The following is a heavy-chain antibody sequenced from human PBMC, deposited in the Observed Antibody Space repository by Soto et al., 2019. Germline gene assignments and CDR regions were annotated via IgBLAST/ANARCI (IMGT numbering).Heavy chain of an antibody. CDR1: GFSLSGTGMR. J-gene: IGHJ6*02. CDR3: APAFYGMDV. Sequence: SGPTLVNPTQTLTLTCTVSGFSLSGTGMRVTWIRQPPGKALEWLARIDWEDTKLYSSSLKTRLTISRDTSKNQVVLTMTSMDPPDPGPYHRAPAFYGMDVWGQGTTATVSS. V-gene: IGHV2-70*04. CDR2: IDWEDTK.